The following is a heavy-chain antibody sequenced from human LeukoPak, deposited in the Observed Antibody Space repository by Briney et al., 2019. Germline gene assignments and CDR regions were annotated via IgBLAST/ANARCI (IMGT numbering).Heavy chain of an antibody. Sequence: GGSLRLSCEASGFTFSAYAMTWVRQAPGKGLEWVSSIGSDNKPHYSESVKGRFAISRDNSKNTLFLQLHNLRVEDTALYYCARGLHYYVAMDVWGQGTTVTVSS. CDR2: IGSDNKP. CDR3: ARGLHYYVAMDV. D-gene: IGHD3-10*02. V-gene: IGHV3-23*05. CDR1: GFTFSAYA. J-gene: IGHJ6*02.